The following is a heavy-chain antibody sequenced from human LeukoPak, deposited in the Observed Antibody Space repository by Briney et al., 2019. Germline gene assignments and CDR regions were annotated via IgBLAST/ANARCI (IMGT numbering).Heavy chain of an antibody. CDR1: GYTFTSYG. CDR2: ISAYNGNT. D-gene: IGHD3-3*01. J-gene: IGHJ6*02. V-gene: IGHV1-18*01. CDR3: ARDREYYDFWSGYYGCMDV. Sequence: ASVKVSCKASGYTFTSYGISWVRQAPGQGLEWMGWISAYNGNTNYAQKLQGRVTMTTDTSTSTAYMELRSLRSDDTAVYYCARDREYYDFWSGYYGCMDVWGQGTTVTVSS.